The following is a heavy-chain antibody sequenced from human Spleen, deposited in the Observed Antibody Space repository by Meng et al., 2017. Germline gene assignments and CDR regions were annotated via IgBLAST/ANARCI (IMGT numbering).Heavy chain of an antibody. D-gene: IGHD5-18*01. V-gene: IGHV3-23*01. J-gene: IGHJ4*02. CDR3: ARGGYSYGIFDY. CDR1: GVTFSTYA. CDR2: ISGSGGST. Sequence: GESLKISCAASGVTFSTYAMNWVRQAPGQGLEWVSAISGSGGSTYYADSVKGRFTISRDNSKNTLYLQMNSLRAEGTAVYYCARGGYSYGIFDYWGQGTLVTVSS.